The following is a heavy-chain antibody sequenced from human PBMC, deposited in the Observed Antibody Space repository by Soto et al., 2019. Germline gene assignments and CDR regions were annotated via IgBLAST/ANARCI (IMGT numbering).Heavy chain of an antibody. V-gene: IGHV1-69*01. CDR2: IIPIFGTT. J-gene: IGHJ6*02. D-gene: IGHD5-18*01. CDR3: ARLHSHGTYGMDV. CDR1: GGSFTYT. Sequence: QMHLVQSGAEVKKPGSSVKVSYKASGGSFTYTLSWVRQAPGQGLEWMGGIIPIFGTTNYAQKFQDRVTITADESTKTAYMELKTLRSQNTAVYYCARLHSHGTYGMDVWGQGTQVTVSS.